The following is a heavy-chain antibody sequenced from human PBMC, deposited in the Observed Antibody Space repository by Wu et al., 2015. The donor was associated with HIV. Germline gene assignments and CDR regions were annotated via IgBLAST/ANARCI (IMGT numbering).Heavy chain of an antibody. CDR2: INPNSGGT. CDR3: VRDQQWPTEFYHYYGMDV. V-gene: IGHV1-2*02. D-gene: IGHD6-19*01. Sequence: QVQLVQSGAEVKKPGASVKVSCKASGYSFNGYYMHWVRQAPGQGLEWMGWINPNSGGTNYAQKFQGRVTMTRDTSISTAYMELSRLRSDDTAVYYCVRDQQWPTEFYHYYGMDVWGQGTTVTVSS. J-gene: IGHJ6*02. CDR1: GYSFNGYY.